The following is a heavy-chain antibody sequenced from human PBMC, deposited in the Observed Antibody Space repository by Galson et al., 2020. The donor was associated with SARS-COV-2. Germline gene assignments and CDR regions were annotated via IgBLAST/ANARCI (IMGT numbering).Heavy chain of an antibody. CDR2: FYYRGST. D-gene: IGHD3-22*01. CDR1: GDSISTSNYY. V-gene: IGHV4-39*01. CDR3: ARGGFYDGSDCPPDC. J-gene: IGHJ4*02. Sequence: SETLSLTCTVSGDSISTSNYYWGWIRQPPGKGLEWIGTFYYRGSTYYNTSLKSRVTISVATSKNQFSLKLSSVTAADTAVYYCARGGFYDGSDCPPDCWGQGTLVTVSS.